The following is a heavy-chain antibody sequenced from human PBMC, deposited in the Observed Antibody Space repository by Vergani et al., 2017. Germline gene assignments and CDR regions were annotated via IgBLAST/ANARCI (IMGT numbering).Heavy chain of an antibody. Sequence: QVQLVQSGAEVKKPGASVKVSCKASGYTFTSYDINWVRQATGQGLEWMGWMNPNSGNTGYAQKFQGRVTMTRNTSISTAYLQWSSLKASDTAMYYCARGDSSGWGYYYYYYGMDVWGQGTTVTVSS. CDR1: GYTFTSYD. CDR2: MNPNSGNT. J-gene: IGHJ6*02. CDR3: ARGDSSGWGYYYYYYGMDV. V-gene: IGHV1-8*01. D-gene: IGHD6-19*01.